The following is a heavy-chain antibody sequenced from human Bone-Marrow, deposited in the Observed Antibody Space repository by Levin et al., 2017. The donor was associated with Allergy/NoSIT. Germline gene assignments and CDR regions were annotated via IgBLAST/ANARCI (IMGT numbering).Heavy chain of an antibody. V-gene: IGHV4-30-4*01. CDR1: GGSISSGDYY. D-gene: IGHD2-15*01. CDR2: IYYSGNT. CDR3: ARESLLDCSGGSCYSGYFDY. Sequence: KASETLSLTCTVSGGSISSGDYYWSWIRQPPGKGLEWIGYIYYSGNTYYNPSLKSRVTISLDTSKNHFSLKLNSVTAADTAVYYCARESLLDCSGGSCYSGYFDYWGLGTLVTVSS. J-gene: IGHJ4*02.